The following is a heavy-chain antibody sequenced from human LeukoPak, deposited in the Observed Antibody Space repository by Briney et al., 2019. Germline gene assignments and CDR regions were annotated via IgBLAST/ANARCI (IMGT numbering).Heavy chain of an antibody. CDR3: AKDQMGYCSSTSCFNTNHYYYYMDV. Sequence: PGGSLRLSCAASGFPFRNFWMSWVRQAPGKGLELVANTKQDGSGKYYVDSVEGRFTISRDNSKNTLYLQMNSLRAEDTAVYYCAKDQMGYCSSTSCFNTNHYYYYMDVWGKGTTVTVSS. V-gene: IGHV3-7*01. CDR2: TKQDGSGK. D-gene: IGHD2-2*01. J-gene: IGHJ6*03. CDR1: GFPFRNFW.